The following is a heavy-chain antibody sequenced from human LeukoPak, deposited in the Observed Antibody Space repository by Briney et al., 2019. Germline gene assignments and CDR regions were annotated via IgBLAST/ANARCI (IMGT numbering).Heavy chain of an antibody. Sequence: PSHTLSLTCTVSVASISSRSDYWGWIRQPPGKVLEWIGSIFYSRSICYNASRKSRVTISVDTSRSQFSLKLTSVTAAATAVYYCARDEARGFQWGQGTLVTVS. D-gene: IGHD2/OR15-2a*01. V-gene: IGHV4-39*02. CDR1: VASISSRSDY. J-gene: IGHJ4*01. CDR3: ARDEARGFQ. CDR2: IFYSRSI.